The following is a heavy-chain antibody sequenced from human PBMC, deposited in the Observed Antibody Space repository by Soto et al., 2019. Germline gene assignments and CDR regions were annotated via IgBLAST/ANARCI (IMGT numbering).Heavy chain of an antibody. CDR1: GYTFTSHG. V-gene: IGHV1-18*01. CDR3: ARDCPRTTCFKVFY. Sequence: QVQLVQSGAEVKKPGASVKVSCKASGYTFTSHGISWVRQAPGQGLEWMGWISAYNGHTNYAQKLQGRVTMTTDTSTSTAYMELRSLRSDDTAVYYCARDCPRTTCFKVFYWGQGTLVTVSS. J-gene: IGHJ4*02. D-gene: IGHD2-2*01. CDR2: ISAYNGHT.